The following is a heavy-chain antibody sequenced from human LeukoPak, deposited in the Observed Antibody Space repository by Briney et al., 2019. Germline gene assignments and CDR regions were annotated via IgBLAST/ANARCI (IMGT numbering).Heavy chain of an antibody. CDR3: ARDGERYCSGGSCYYWFDP. Sequence: GASVKVSCKAFGYTFTGYYMHWVRQAPGQGLEWMGWINPNSGGTNYAQKFQGRVTMTRDTSISTAYMELSRLRSDDTAVYYCARDGERYCSGGSCYYWFDPWGQGTLVTVSS. J-gene: IGHJ5*02. CDR1: GYTFTGYY. CDR2: INPNSGGT. D-gene: IGHD2-15*01. V-gene: IGHV1-2*02.